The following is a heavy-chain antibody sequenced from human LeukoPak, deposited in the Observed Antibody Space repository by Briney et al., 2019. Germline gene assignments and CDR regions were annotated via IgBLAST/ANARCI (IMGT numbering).Heavy chain of an antibody. CDR3: ARLKSKEGQQLVLSPGYQFWYFDL. J-gene: IGHJ2*01. D-gene: IGHD6-13*01. CDR2: IYPGDSDT. Sequence: GESLKISCKGSGYSFTSYWIGWVRQMPGKGLEWMGIIYPGDSDTRYSPSFQGQVTISADKSISTAYLQWSSLKASDTAMYYCARLKSKEGQQLVLSPGYQFWYFDLWGRGTLVTVSS. V-gene: IGHV5-51*01. CDR1: GYSFTSYW.